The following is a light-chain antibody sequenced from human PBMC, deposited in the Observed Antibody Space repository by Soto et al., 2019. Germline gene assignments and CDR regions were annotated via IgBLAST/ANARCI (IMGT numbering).Light chain of an antibody. CDR1: NIGSDF. V-gene: IGLV3-21*02. CDR2: DNT. J-gene: IGLJ2*01. CDR3: QVWDRSSHHVV. Sequence: SYELTQSPSMSVAPGQTARITCGGNNIGSDFVHWYQQKAGQAPVLVVYDNTDRSSGIPERFSGSNSGNTATLTISRVAAGDEADYYCQVWDRSSHHVVFGGGTQLTVL.